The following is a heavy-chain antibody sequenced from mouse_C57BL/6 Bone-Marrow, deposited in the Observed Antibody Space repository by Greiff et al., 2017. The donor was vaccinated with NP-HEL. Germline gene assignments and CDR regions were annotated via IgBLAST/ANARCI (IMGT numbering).Heavy chain of an antibody. J-gene: IGHJ1*03. CDR2: ISDGGSYT. D-gene: IGHD1-1*01. V-gene: IGHV5-4*01. CDR1: GFTFSSYA. Sequence: EVKLMESGGGLVKPGGSLKLSCAASGFTFSSYAMSWVRQTPEKRLEWVATISDGGSYTYYPDNVKGRFTISRDNAKNNLYLQMSHLKSEDTAMYYCARDEDYYGSSPYWYFDVWGTGTTVTVSS. CDR3: ARDEDYYGSSPYWYFDV.